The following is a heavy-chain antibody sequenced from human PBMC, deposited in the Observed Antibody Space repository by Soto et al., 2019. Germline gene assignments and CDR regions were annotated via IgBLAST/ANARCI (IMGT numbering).Heavy chain of an antibody. J-gene: IGHJ5*02. V-gene: IGHV1-18*01. D-gene: IGHD4-17*01. CDR1: GYTFTSYG. CDR3: ARGALYGDERGWFDP. CDR2: ISAYNGNT. Sequence: ASVKVSCKASGYTFTSYGISWVRQAPGQGLEWMGWISAYNGNTNYAQKLQGRVTMTTDTSTSTAYMELRGLRSDDTAVYYCARGALYGDERGWFDPWGQGTLVTVSS.